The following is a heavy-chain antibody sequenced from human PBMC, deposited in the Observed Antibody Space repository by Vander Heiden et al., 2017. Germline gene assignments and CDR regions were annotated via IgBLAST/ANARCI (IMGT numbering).Heavy chain of an antibody. J-gene: IGHJ5*02. Sequence: QVQLVQSGAEVKKPGSSVKVSCKASGGTFSSSAISWVRQAPGQGLEWMGGIIPIFGTANYAQKFQGRVTITADESTSTAYMELSSLRSEDTAVYYCARDRSEDIVVVVAAQRWFDPWGQGTLVTVSS. D-gene: IGHD2-15*01. V-gene: IGHV1-69*01. CDR2: IIPIFGTA. CDR3: ARDRSEDIVVVVAAQRWFDP. CDR1: GGTFSSSA.